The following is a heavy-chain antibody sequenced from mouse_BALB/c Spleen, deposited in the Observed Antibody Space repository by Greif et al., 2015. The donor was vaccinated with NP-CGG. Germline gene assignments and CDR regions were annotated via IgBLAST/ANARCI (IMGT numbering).Heavy chain of an antibody. V-gene: IGHV5-6-4*01. CDR3: TRSFTTVVDH. D-gene: IGHD1-1*01. J-gene: IGHJ2*01. CDR1: GLTFSSYT. CDR2: ISSGGSYT. Sequence: EVKLVESGGGLVKPGGSLKLSCAASGLTFSSYTMSWVRQTPEKRLEWVATISSGGSYTYYPDSVKGRFTISRDNAKNTLYLQMSSLKSEDTAMYYCTRSFTTVVDHWGQGTTLTVSS.